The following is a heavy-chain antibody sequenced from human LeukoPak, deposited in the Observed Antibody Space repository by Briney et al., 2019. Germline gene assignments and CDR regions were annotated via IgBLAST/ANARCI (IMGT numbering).Heavy chain of an antibody. CDR3: ARDSSHYYDSSGYYSGYFQH. V-gene: IGHV1-46*01. Sequence: ASVKVSCKASGYTFTSYYMHWVRQAPGQGLEWMGIINPSSGSTSYAQKFQGRVTMTRDTSTSTVYMELSSLRSEDTAVYYCARDSSHYYDSSGYYSGYFQHWGQGTLVTVSS. D-gene: IGHD3-22*01. CDR2: INPSSGST. CDR1: GYTFTSYY. J-gene: IGHJ1*01.